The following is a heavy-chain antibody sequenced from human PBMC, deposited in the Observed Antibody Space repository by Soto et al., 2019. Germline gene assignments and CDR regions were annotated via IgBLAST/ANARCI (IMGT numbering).Heavy chain of an antibody. V-gene: IGHV3-23*01. J-gene: IGHJ4*02. CDR2: MSGSGAST. Sequence: GGSLRLSCAVSGFTFSNCAMSWVRQAPGKGLEWVSVMSGSGASTYYADSVKGRFTISRDNPKKTLYLQMNSLSAEDTAVYYCAKGSADSRPYYFDYWGQGILVTVSS. CDR3: AKGSADSRPYYFDY. CDR1: GFTFSNCA. D-gene: IGHD2-2*01.